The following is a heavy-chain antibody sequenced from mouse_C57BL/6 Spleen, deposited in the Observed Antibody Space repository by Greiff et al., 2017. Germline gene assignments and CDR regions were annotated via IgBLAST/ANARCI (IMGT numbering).Heavy chain of an antibody. CDR1: GFTFNTYA. CDR3: VRGFITTVVATDYYAMDY. D-gene: IGHD1-1*01. CDR2: IRSKSSNYAT. J-gene: IGHJ4*01. V-gene: IGHV10-3*01. Sequence: EVQLQESGGGLVQPKGSLKLSCAASGFTFNTYAMHWVRQAPGKGLEWVARIRSKSSNYATYYADSVKDRFTISRDDSQSMLYLQMNNLKTEDTAMYYCVRGFITTVVATDYYAMDYWGQGTSVTVSS.